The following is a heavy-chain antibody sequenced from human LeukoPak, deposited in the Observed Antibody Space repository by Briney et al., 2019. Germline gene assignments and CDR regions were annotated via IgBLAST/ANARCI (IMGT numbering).Heavy chain of an antibody. CDR1: QFSRRTSGMH. CDR2: LDWDDDK. Sequence: ESGPTLANPTQTLTLTCTFSQFSRRTSGMHGSWIRQPPGKARWWLTLLDWDDDKFYSTSLKIRVPISQDTAKNQARLTITNMDPVDTATYYCARMDGGYNGLFDYWGQGTLVTVSS. J-gene: IGHJ4*02. CDR3: ARMDGGYNGLFDY. D-gene: IGHD5-24*01. V-gene: IGHV2-70*04.